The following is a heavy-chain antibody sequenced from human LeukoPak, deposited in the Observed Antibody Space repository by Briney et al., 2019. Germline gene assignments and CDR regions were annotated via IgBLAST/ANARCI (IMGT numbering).Heavy chain of an antibody. J-gene: IGHJ4*02. D-gene: IGHD1-26*01. Sequence: PGGSLRLSCAASGFTFSSYWMHWVRQAPGKGLVWVSRINSDGSSTSYADSVKGRFTISRDNAKNTLYLQMNSLRAEDTAVYYCACTMGAKYYFDYWGQGTLVTVSS. CDR2: INSDGSST. CDR1: GFTFSSYW. V-gene: IGHV3-74*01. CDR3: ACTMGAKYYFDY.